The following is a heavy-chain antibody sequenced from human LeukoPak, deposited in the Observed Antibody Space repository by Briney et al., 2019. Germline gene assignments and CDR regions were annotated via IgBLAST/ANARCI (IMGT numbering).Heavy chain of an antibody. CDR1: GGSISSYF. J-gene: IGHJ4*02. D-gene: IGHD3-16*01. CDR3: ERGGSYAHFDY. CDR2: IYYSGST. Sequence: SETLSLTCTVFGGSISSYFWSWFRQPPGKGLEWIGYIYYSGSTNYNPSLKSRVTISVDTSKNQFSLKLSSVTAADTAVYYCERGGSYAHFDYWGQGTLVTVSS. V-gene: IGHV4-59*01.